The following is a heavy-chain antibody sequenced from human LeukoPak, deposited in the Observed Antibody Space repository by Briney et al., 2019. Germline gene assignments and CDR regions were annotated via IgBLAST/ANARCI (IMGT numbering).Heavy chain of an antibody. Sequence: SVKVSCKASGGTFSSYAVSWVRQAPGRGFEWMGRIIPVFGTTKYAQMFQGRVTITTDKSTGTAYTELSRLRSGDTAVYYCARERGLVTTTFDSWGQGVLVTVSP. CDR1: GGTFSSYA. CDR2: IIPVFGTT. J-gene: IGHJ5*01. D-gene: IGHD2-21*02. V-gene: IGHV1-69*05. CDR3: ARERGLVTTTFDS.